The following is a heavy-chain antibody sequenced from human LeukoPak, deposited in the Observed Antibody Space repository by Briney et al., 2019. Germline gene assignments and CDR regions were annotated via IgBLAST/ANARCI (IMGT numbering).Heavy chain of an antibody. CDR2: IIPIFGSA. CDR3: ATLPRNVRGHDAFDI. CDR1: GGTFSSYA. V-gene: IGHV1-69*05. Sequence: ASVKVSCKASGGTFSSYAISWVRQATGQGLQWMGGIIPIFGSANYAQKLQGRVTITTDESTTTAYMELSSLRSEDTAVYYCATLPRNVRGHDAFDIWGQGTMVTVSS. J-gene: IGHJ3*02. D-gene: IGHD3-10*01.